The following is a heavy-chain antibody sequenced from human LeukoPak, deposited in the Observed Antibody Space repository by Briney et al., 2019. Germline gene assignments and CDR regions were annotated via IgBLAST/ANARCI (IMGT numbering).Heavy chain of an antibody. J-gene: IGHJ4*02. CDR1: GGSISSGGYY. CDR3: ARGGDSSGPLDY. V-gene: IGHV4-31*03. D-gene: IGHD3-22*01. CDR2: IYYSGST. Sequence: SETLSLTCTVSGGSISSGGYYWSWIRQHPGKGLEWIGYIYYSGSTYYNPSLKSRVTISVDTSKNQFSLKLSSVTAADTAVYYCARGGDSSGPLDYWGQGTLVTVSS.